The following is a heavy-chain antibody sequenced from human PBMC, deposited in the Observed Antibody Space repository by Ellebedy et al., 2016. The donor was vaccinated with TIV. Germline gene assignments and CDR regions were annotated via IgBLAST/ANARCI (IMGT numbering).Heavy chain of an antibody. Sequence: SETLSLTCTVSGGSITSNAWWSWVRQPPGTGLEWIGEIHHSGGTNYNPSLKSRVAISLDKSKNQFSLKLSSVTAADTAVYYCARREIVVVSAVNAYGDWGQGTLVTVSS. CDR3: ARREIVVVSAVNAYGD. V-gene: IGHV4-4*02. D-gene: IGHD2-21*01. CDR2: IHHSGGT. J-gene: IGHJ4*02. CDR1: GGSITSNAW.